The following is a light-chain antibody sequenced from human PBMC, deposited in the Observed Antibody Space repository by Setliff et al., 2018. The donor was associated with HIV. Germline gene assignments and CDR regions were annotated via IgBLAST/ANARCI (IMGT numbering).Light chain of an antibody. CDR1: SSNIGSNA. CDR3: ATCDDSLNGVV. J-gene: IGLJ2*01. V-gene: IGLV1-44*01. CDR2: STN. Sequence: QSVLTQPPSASGTPGQRVTIPCSGSSSNIGSNAVNWYQQFPGTAPKLLIYSTNQRPSGVPDRFSGSKSGTSASLAISGLQSEEEADYYCATCDDSLNGVVFGGGTKVTVL.